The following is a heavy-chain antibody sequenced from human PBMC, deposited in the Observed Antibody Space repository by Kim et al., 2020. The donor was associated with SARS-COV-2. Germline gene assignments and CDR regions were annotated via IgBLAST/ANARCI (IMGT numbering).Heavy chain of an antibody. J-gene: IGHJ4*02. CDR1: GFIFGDYA. CDR3: TRVPIRGSSAWGELDY. CDR2: IRNKAYGGTT. Sequence: GGSLRLSCTASGFIFGDYAMSWVRQAPGKGLEWVGYIRNKAYGGTTEHAASVKGRFTISRDDSKSIAYLQMNSLKTEDTAVYYCTRVPIRGSSAWGELDYWGQGTLVTVSS. D-gene: IGHD6-6*01. V-gene: IGHV3-49*04.